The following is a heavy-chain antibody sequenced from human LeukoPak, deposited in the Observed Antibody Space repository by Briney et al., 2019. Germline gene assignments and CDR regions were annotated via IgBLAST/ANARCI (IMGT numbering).Heavy chain of an antibody. CDR2: ISSSSSYI. CDR3: AREGIFTHSYPPGAEAFDI. D-gene: IGHD5-18*01. Sequence: GGSLRLSCAASGFTFSSYSMNWVRQAPGKGLEWVSSISSSSSYIYYADSVKGRFTISRDNAKSSLYLQMNSLRAEDTAVYYCAREGIFTHSYPPGAEAFDIWGQGTMVTVSS. CDR1: GFTFSSYS. V-gene: IGHV3-21*01. J-gene: IGHJ3*02.